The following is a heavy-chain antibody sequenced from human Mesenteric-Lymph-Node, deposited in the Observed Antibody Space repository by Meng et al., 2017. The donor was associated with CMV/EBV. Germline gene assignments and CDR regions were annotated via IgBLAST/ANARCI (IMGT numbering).Heavy chain of an antibody. CDR1: GFIFSDYA. CDR3: ARDNVAAPAGDY. V-gene: IGHV3-48*03. D-gene: IGHD2-15*01. J-gene: IGHJ4*02. Sequence: GESLKISCAASGFIFSDYAMNWVRQAPGKGLEWVSYIGNSASTMYYADSVRGRFTVSRDHSKDTLYLQMHSLRAEDTAVYYCARDNVAAPAGDYWGQGTLVTVSS. CDR2: IGNSASTM.